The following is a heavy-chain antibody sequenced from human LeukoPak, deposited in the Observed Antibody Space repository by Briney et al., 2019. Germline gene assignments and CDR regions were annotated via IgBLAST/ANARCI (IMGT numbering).Heavy chain of an antibody. CDR1: GYTFTGYY. CDR3: AGVVGATNPFDY. CDR2: INPNSGGT. V-gene: IGHV1-2*02. J-gene: IGHJ4*02. Sequence: ASVKVSCKASGYTFTGYYMHWVRQAPGQGREWMGWINPNSGGTNYAQKFQGRVTMTRDTSISTAYMELSRLRSDDTAVYYCAGVVGATNPFDYWGQGTLVTVSS. D-gene: IGHD1-26*01.